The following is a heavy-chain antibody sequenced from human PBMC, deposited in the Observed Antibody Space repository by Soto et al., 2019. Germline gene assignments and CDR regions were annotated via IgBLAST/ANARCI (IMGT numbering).Heavy chain of an antibody. V-gene: IGHV3-7*01. J-gene: IGHJ6*02. CDR1: GFTFSSYW. D-gene: IGHD4-4*01. CDR3: VSQSHSHSYAMAV. Sequence: GGSLRLSCAASGFTFSSYWMSWVRQAPGKGLEWVANIKQDGSAKFYVDSVKGRFTISRDNAKNSLYLQMNSLRVEDTAVYYCVSQSHSHSYAMAVWGQGTTVTVSS. CDR2: IKQDGSAK.